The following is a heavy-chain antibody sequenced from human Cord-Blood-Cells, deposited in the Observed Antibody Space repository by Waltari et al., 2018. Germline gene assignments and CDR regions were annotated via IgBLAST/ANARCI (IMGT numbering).Heavy chain of an antibody. Sequence: QVQLVQSGAEVKKPWSSVEVSCRASGGTLSSYAFRWVRQPPRLRLEWMGRIIPILGIANYAQKFQGRVTITADKSTSTAYMELSSLRSEDTAVYYCARDRYPTIFGVVINWFDPWGQGTLVTVSS. CDR2: IIPILGIA. J-gene: IGHJ5*02. CDR1: GGTLSSYA. V-gene: IGHV1-69*09. D-gene: IGHD3-3*01. CDR3: ARDRYPTIFGVVINWFDP.